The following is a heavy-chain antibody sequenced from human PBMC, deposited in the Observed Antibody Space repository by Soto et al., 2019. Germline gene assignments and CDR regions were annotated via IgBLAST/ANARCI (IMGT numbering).Heavy chain of an antibody. J-gene: IGHJ6*02. CDR3: ARDEVGIAAAGNYYYGMDV. CDR2: ISYDGSNK. D-gene: IGHD6-13*01. Sequence: PGWSLGLSCAASGETFWSYAVHGVRQKPGKGLEWVAVISYDGSNKYYADSVKGRFTISRDNSKNTLYLQMNSLRAEDTAVYYCARDEVGIAAAGNYYYGMDVWGQGTTVTVSS. V-gene: IGHV3-30-3*01. CDR1: GETFWSYA.